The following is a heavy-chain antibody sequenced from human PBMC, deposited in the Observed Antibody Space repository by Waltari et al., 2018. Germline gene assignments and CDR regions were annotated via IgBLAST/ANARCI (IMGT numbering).Heavy chain of an antibody. CDR2: INHSGST. D-gene: IGHD6-19*01. CDR1: GGSFSGYY. J-gene: IGHJ4*02. V-gene: IGHV4-34*01. Sequence: QVQLQQWGAGLLKPSETLSLTCAVYGGSFSGYYWSWIRQPPGKGLEWIGEINHSGSTNYNPSLKSRVTISVDTSKNQFSLKLSSVTAADTAVYYCARGWVRRWLAPFDYWGQGTLVTVSS. CDR3: ARGWVRRWLAPFDY.